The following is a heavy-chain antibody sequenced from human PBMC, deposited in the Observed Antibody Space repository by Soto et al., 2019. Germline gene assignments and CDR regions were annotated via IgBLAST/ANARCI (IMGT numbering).Heavy chain of an antibody. Sequence: GGSLRLSCAASGFTFSNAWMNWVRQAPGKGLEWVGRIKSKTDGGTTDYAAPVKSRFTISRDDSKNTLYLQMNSLKTEDTAVYYCATDHPRRYDFWSGYYTYYYYYGMDVWGQGTTVTVSS. V-gene: IGHV3-15*07. CDR2: IKSKTDGGTT. D-gene: IGHD3-3*01. CDR1: GFTFSNAW. J-gene: IGHJ6*02. CDR3: ATDHPRRYDFWSGYYTYYYYYGMDV.